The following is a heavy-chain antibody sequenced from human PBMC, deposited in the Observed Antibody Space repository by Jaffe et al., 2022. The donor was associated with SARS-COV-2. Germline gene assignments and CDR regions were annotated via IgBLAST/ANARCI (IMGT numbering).Heavy chain of an antibody. CDR2: INHSGST. V-gene: IGHV4-34*01. D-gene: IGHD3-10*01. Sequence: QVQLQQWGAGLLKPSETLSLTCAVYGGSFSGYYWSWIRQPPGKGLEWIGEINHSGSTNYNPSLKSRVTISVDTSKNQFSLKLSSVTAADTAVYYCARGPPTTYGSGNLDYWGQGTLVTVSS. CDR1: GGSFSGYY. J-gene: IGHJ4*02. CDR3: ARGPPTTYGSGNLDY.